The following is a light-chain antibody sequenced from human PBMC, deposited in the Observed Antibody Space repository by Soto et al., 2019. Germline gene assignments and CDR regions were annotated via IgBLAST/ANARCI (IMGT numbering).Light chain of an antibody. CDR3: QQYGSSPFT. Sequence: EIVMTQSPATLSVSPGERATLSCRASQTVSRSYLAWYQQKPGQAPRLLIYAASSRATGTPDRFSGSGSATDFTLTISRLEPEDFAVFYCQQYGSSPFTFGQGTRLEIK. CDR1: QTVSRSY. CDR2: AAS. J-gene: IGKJ5*01. V-gene: IGKV3-20*01.